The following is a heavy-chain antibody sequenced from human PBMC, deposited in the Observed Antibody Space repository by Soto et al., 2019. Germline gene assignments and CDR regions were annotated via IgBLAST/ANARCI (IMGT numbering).Heavy chain of an antibody. J-gene: IGHJ5*02. CDR1: AFTFSNYN. CDR2: ISSSSTI. V-gene: IGHV3-48*01. CDR3: AREGGSSGWYSWFDP. Sequence: EVQLVESGGGLVQPGGSLRLSCAASAFTFSNYNMNWVRQAPGKGLEWVSYISSSSTIYYADSVKGRFTISRDNAKNSLYLKMNTLRAEDTAVYYCAREGGSSGWYSWFDPWGQGTLVTVSS. D-gene: IGHD3-22*01.